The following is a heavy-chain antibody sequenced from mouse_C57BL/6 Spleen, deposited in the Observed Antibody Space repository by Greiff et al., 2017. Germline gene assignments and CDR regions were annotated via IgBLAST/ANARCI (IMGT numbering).Heavy chain of an antibody. D-gene: IGHD2-14*01. V-gene: IGHV1-53*01. CDR3: ARGRYD. CDR2: INPSNGGT. CDR1: GYTFTSYW. J-gene: IGHJ2*01. Sequence: QVPLQQPGTELVKPGASVTLSCKASGYTFTSYWMHWVKQRPGQGLEWIGNINPSNGGTNYNEKFKSKATLNVDQASSTAYMKLSSLTSEDSEGYYCARGRYDWGQGTALTVS.